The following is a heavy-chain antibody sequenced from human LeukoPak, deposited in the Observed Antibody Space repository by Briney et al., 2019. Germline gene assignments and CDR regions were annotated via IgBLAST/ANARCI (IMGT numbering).Heavy chain of an antibody. V-gene: IGHV3-74*01. Sequence: GGSLRLSCAASGFTFRNSWTHWVRQGPGKGLVWVSRVNPDGSATTYADSVKGRFTISRDNAKNTLYLQMNSLRAEDTAVYYCARSLIGSDDYWGQGSLVTVSS. CDR3: ARSLIGSDDY. CDR1: GFTFRNSW. CDR2: VNPDGSAT. J-gene: IGHJ4*02. D-gene: IGHD1-20*01.